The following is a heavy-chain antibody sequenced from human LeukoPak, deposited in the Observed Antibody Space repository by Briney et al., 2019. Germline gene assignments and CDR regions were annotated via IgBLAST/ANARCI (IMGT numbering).Heavy chain of an antibody. CDR1: GFTFSSYT. CDR2: ISGSGGST. CDR3: AKEGVPQYSGSYWGFDY. D-gene: IGHD1-26*01. J-gene: IGHJ4*02. Sequence: GGSLRLSCAASGFTFSSYTMNWVRQAPGKGLEWVSAISGSGGSTYYADSVKGRFTISRDNSKNTLYLQMNSLRAEDTAVYYCAKEGVPQYSGSYWGFDYWGQGTLVTVSS. V-gene: IGHV3-23*01.